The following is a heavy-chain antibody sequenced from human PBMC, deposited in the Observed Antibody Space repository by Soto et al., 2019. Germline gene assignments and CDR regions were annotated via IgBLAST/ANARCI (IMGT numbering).Heavy chain of an antibody. CDR1: GFTFSSYS. Sequence: PGGSLRLSCAASGFTFSSYSMNWVRQAPGKGLEWVSSISSSSSYIYYADSVKGRFAISGDNAKNSLYLQMNSLRAEDTAVYYCARDRGQQLVPDAFDIWGQGTMVTVSS. CDR2: ISSSSSYI. V-gene: IGHV3-21*01. J-gene: IGHJ3*02. D-gene: IGHD6-6*01. CDR3: ARDRGQQLVPDAFDI.